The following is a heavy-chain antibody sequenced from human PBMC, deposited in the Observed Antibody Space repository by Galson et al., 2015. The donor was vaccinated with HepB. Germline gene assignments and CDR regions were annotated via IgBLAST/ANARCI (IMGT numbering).Heavy chain of an antibody. V-gene: IGHV4-4*02. CDR2: IYHSGST. J-gene: IGHJ4*02. Sequence: LSLTCAVSGGSISSTNWWSWVRQPPGKGLEWIGEIYHSGSTNYIPSLKSRVSISVDKSKNQFSLKLSSVTAADTAVYYCARRGNRQNDLQRGYPFDYWGQGALVTVSS. D-gene: IGHD1-1*01. CDR3: ARRGNRQNDLQRGYPFDY. CDR1: GGSISSTNW.